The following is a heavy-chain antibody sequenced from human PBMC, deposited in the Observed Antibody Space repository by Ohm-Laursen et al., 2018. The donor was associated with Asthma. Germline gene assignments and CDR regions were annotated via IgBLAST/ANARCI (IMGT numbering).Heavy chain of an antibody. CDR3: AKDGGREWVRYYFDY. J-gene: IGHJ4*02. CDR1: GFTFRSYA. D-gene: IGHD5-12*01. CDR2: GGSYYDGGLK. Sequence: SLRLSCSASGFTFRSYAMHWVRQAPGKGLEWVAVGGSYYDGGLKYYADSVKGRFTISRDNSKNTLYLQMNSLRAEDTAVYYCAKDGGREWVRYYFDYWGQGTLVTVSS. V-gene: IGHV3-30-3*01.